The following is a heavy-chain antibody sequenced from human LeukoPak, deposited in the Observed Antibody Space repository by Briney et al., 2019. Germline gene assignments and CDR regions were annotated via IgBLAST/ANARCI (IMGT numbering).Heavy chain of an antibody. CDR2: IYPSGST. D-gene: IGHD3-22*01. V-gene: IGHV4-4*07. CDR3: ARYYDSSAKPHFDY. Sequence: PGTLSLALTGSGVSIWMFYCSLVPQPARERLGWIGRIYPSGSTNYSPSLKSRVTMSVDTSKTQFSLNLSSVTAADTAVYYCARYYDSSAKPHFDYWGQGTLVTVSS. J-gene: IGHJ4*02. CDR1: GVSIWMFY.